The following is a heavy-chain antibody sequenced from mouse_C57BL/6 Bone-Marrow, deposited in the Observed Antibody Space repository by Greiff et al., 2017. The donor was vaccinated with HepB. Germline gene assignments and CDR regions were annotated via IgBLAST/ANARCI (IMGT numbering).Heavy chain of an antibody. CDR2: IDPSDSYT. CDR1: GYTFTSYW. D-gene: IGHD1-1*01. CDR3: ARGHLLLRLFPY. Sequence: QVQLQQPGAELVKPGASVKLSCKASGYTFTSYWMQWVKQRPGQGLEWIGEIDPSDSYTNYNQKFKGKATLTVDTSSSTAYMQLSSLTSEDSAVYYCARGHLLLRLFPYWGQGTLVTVSA. J-gene: IGHJ3*01. V-gene: IGHV1-50*01.